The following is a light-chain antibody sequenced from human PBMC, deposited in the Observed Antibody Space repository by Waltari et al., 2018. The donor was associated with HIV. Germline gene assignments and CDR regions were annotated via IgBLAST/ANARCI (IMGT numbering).Light chain of an antibody. Sequence: QSVLTQPPSVSAAPGQKVAISCSVSSSNIGTDYVSWYQHVPGSAPKLLIDDNDKRPSGTPDRFSGSKSGTSATLDITGLQTGDGADYYCGTWDRSLGGGVFGGGTKLTVL. CDR1: SSNIGTDY. CDR2: DND. J-gene: IGLJ3*02. CDR3: GTWDRSLGGGV. V-gene: IGLV1-51*01.